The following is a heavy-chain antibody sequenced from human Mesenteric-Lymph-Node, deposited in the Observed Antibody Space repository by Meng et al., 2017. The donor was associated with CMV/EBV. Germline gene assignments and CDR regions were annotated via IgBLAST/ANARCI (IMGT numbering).Heavy chain of an antibody. CDR1: GFPFDDYA. Sequence: GGSLRLSCATSGFPFDDYAMHWVRQVPGKGLEWVSGISYNRNDGYADSVKGRFTISRDNAKNSLYLQMNSLRAEDTAVYYCARDGHTSYDFWSGDYYYYGMDVWGQGTTVTVS. CDR3: ARDGHTSYDFWSGDYYYYGMDV. D-gene: IGHD3-3*01. J-gene: IGHJ6*02. CDR2: ISYNRND. V-gene: IGHV3-9*01.